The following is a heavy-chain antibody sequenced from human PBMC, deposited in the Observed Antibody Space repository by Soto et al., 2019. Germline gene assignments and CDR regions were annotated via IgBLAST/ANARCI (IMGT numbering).Heavy chain of an antibody. CDR3: ARHTNWGYYYGMDV. J-gene: IGHJ6*02. CDR2: IYYSGST. V-gene: IGHV4-39*01. D-gene: IGHD7-27*01. CDR1: GGSISTRSYY. Sequence: QLQVQESGPGLVKTWETLSLTCTVSGGSISTRSYYWGWIRQPPGKGLEWIGSIYYSGSTYYNPSLKSRVTISVDTSKNQFSLKLSSVTAADTAVYYCARHTNWGYYYGMDVWGQGTTVTVSS.